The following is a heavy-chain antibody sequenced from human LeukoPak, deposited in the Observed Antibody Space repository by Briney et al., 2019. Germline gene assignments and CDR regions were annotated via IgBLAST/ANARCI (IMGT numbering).Heavy chain of an antibody. Sequence: SETLSLNCAVYGGSFSGYYWSWIRQPPGKGLEWIGEINHSGSTNYNPPLKSRVTISVDTSKNQFSLKLSSVTAADTAVYYCARARGAVDYWGQGTLVTVSS. CDR1: GGSFSGYY. CDR3: ARARGAVDY. D-gene: IGHD3-10*01. CDR2: INHSGST. J-gene: IGHJ4*02. V-gene: IGHV4-34*01.